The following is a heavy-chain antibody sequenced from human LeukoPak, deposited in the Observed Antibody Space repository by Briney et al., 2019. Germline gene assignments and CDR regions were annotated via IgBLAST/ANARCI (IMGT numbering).Heavy chain of an antibody. CDR2: ISSSGSTT. CDR1: GFTFSSYS. D-gene: IGHD6-13*01. Sequence: PGGSLRLSCAASGFTFSSYSMNWVRQAPGKGLEWVSAISSSGSTTYYADSLKGRFTISRDNSKNTLYLQMNSLRAEDTAVYYWANPISSSTILDYWGQGTLVTLSS. CDR3: ANPISSSTILDY. J-gene: IGHJ4*02. V-gene: IGHV3-23*01.